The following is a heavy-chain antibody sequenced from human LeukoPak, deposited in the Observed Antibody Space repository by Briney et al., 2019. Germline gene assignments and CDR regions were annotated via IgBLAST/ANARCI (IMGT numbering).Heavy chain of an antibody. J-gene: IGHJ4*02. CDR1: GFTFSDYY. Sequence: GGSLRLSCAASGFTFSDYYMSWIRQAPGKGLEWVSYISSSSTYTDYADSVKGRFTISRDNAKNSLYLQMNSLRAEDTAVYYCARVPGDCSSTSCFDMYCDYWGQGTLVTVSS. CDR2: ISSSSTYT. V-gene: IGHV3-11*06. D-gene: IGHD2-2*01. CDR3: ARVPGDCSSTSCFDMYCDY.